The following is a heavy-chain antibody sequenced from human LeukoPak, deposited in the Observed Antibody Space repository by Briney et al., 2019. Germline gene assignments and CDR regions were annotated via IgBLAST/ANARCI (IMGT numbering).Heavy chain of an antibody. Sequence: GGSLRLSCAASGFTFSSYGMHWVRQAPGKGLEWVAFIRYDGSNKYYADSVKGRFTISRDNSKNTLYLQMNSLRAEDTAVYYCAKDFALGYCSSTSCSSSGYYFDYWGQGTLVTVSS. V-gene: IGHV3-30*02. D-gene: IGHD2-2*01. CDR2: IRYDGSNK. CDR1: GFTFSSYG. CDR3: AKDFALGYCSSTSCSSSGYYFDY. J-gene: IGHJ4*02.